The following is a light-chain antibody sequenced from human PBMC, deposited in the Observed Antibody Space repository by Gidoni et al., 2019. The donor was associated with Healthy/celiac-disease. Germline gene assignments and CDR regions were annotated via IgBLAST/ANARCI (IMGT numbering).Light chain of an antibody. Sequence: DLQMTQSPSSLSASVGDRVTITCRASQSISNYLAWYQQKPGKVPKLLIYAASSLQSGVPSRFSGSGSGTDFTLTISSLQPEDVATYYCQKYNSAPLTFXGXTKVEIK. CDR2: AAS. CDR3: QKYNSAPLT. J-gene: IGKJ4*01. V-gene: IGKV1-27*01. CDR1: QSISNY.